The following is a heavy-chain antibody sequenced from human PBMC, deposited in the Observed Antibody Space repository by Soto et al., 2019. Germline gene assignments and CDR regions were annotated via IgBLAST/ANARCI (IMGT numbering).Heavy chain of an antibody. J-gene: IGHJ6*02. CDR3: ARATIRITMRVVDRGMDV. CDR2: IDPRDSQS. Sequence: GESLKISCKASGYSFTDYWITWVRQMPGKGLEWMGRIDPRDSQSNYSPSFQGHVTISADKSSSTAYLQWNSLKASDTAMYYCARATIRITMRVVDRGMDVWGQGTTVTV. D-gene: IGHD3-22*01. V-gene: IGHV5-10-1*01. CDR1: GYSFTDYW.